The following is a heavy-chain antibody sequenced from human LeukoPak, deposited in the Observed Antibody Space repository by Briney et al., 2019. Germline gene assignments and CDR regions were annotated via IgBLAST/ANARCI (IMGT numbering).Heavy chain of an antibody. CDR1: GFIFDDYA. CDR2: ISWNSGSI. CDR3: ARGYVGIDY. J-gene: IGHJ4*02. V-gene: IGHV3-9*01. Sequence: GGSLRLSCTASGFIFDDYAIHWVRQAPGQGLEWVSGISWNSGSIDYADSVKGRFTISRDNAKNSLYLQMNSLRAEDTAVYYCARGYVGIDYWGQGTLVTVSS. D-gene: IGHD5-12*01.